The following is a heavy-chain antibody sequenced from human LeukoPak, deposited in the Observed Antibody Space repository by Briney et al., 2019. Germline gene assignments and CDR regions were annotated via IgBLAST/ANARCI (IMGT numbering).Heavy chain of an antibody. D-gene: IGHD1-26*01. V-gene: IGHV1-69*05. CDR2: IIPIFGTA. Sequence: ASVKVSCKASGGTFSSYAINWVRQAPGQGLEWMGGIIPIFGTANYAQKFQGRVTITTDESTSTAYMELSSLRSEDTAVYYCARHGLDKSGSYYSHFDYWGQGTLVTVSS. CDR3: ARHGLDKSGSYYSHFDY. CDR1: GGTFSSYA. J-gene: IGHJ4*02.